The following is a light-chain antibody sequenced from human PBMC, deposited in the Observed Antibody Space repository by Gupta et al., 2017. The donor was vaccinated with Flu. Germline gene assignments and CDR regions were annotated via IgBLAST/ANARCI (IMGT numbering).Light chain of an antibody. V-gene: IGLV1-40*01. CDR3: QSYDRSLSGLWV. CDR1: SSNIGAGSD. Sequence: QSVLTQPPSVSGASGQRVTISCTGSSSNIGAGSDVHWYQQLPGTAPKLLIYGNSNRPSGVPDRFSGSKSGTSASLAITRLQAEDEADYYCQSYDRSLSGLWVFGGGTKLTVL. J-gene: IGLJ2*01. CDR2: GNS.